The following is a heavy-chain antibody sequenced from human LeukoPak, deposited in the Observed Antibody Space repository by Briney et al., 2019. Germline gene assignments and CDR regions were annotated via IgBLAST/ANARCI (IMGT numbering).Heavy chain of an antibody. CDR3: AKDLYGSGQNYYYYYYMDV. Sequence: GGSLRLSCAASGFSFSSYSMNWVRQAPGKGLEWVSYISSSSSTIYYADSVKGRFTISRDNSKNTLYLQMNSLRAEDTAVYYCAKDLYGSGQNYYYYYYMDVWGKGTTVTISS. CDR1: GFSFSSYS. V-gene: IGHV3-48*01. J-gene: IGHJ6*03. D-gene: IGHD2-15*01. CDR2: ISSSSSTI.